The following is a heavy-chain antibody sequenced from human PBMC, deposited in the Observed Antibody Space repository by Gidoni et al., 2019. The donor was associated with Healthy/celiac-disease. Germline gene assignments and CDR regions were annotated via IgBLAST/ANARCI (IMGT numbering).Heavy chain of an antibody. CDR1: GGSISSSSYY. D-gene: IGHD6-13*01. Sequence: QLQLQESGTGLVKPSETLSLTCTVSGGSISSSSYYWGWIRQPPGKGLEWIGSIYYSGSTYYNPSLKSRVTISVDTSKNQFSLKLSSVTAADTAVYYCASIPKQRLVIYPTNWFDPWGQGTLVTVSS. CDR2: IYYSGST. V-gene: IGHV4-39*01. CDR3: ASIPKQRLVIYPTNWFDP. J-gene: IGHJ5*02.